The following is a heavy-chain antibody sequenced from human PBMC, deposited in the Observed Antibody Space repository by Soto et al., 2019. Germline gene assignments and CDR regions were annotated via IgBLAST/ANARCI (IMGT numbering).Heavy chain of an antibody. D-gene: IGHD2-21*02. J-gene: IGHJ6*02. V-gene: IGHV3-23*01. CDR1: EIVYLGSR. CDR2: ISGSGGSI. CDR3: AKGGGDSLRYGMDV. Sequence: PGGCLRHSFSYAEIVYLGSRSIWINQAPGKGLEWVSAISGSGGSIYYADSVKGRFTISRDNSKTTLYLEMDSLRAEDTAVYYCAKGGGDSLRYGMDVWGQGATVTVSS.